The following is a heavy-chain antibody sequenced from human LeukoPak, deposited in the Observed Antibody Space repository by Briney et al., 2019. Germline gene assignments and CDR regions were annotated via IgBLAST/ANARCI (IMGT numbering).Heavy chain of an antibody. CDR3: ARDRMVVIAIPLFDY. D-gene: IGHD2-21*01. J-gene: IGHJ4*02. CDR1: GGTFSSYA. V-gene: IGHV1-18*01. CDR2: ISAYNGNT. Sequence: VASVKVSCKASGGTFSSYAISWVRQAPGQGLEWMGWISAYNGNTNYAQKLQGRVTMTTDTSTSTAYMELRSLRSDDTAVYYCARDRMVVIAIPLFDYWGQGTLVTVSS.